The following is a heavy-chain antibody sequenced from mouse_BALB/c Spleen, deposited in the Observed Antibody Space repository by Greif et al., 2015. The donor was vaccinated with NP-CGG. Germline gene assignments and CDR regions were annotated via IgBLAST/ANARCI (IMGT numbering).Heavy chain of an antibody. V-gene: IGHV1-14*01. CDR2: INPYNDGT. J-gene: IGHJ2*01. CDR1: GYTFTSYV. Sequence: EVKLQQSGPELVKPGASGKKSCKASGYTFTSYVMQWVKQKPGQGLEWIGYINPYNDGTKYNERFKGKATLTSDKSSSTAYMELSSLTSEDSAVYYCARGRDYWGQGTTLTVSS. CDR3: ARGRDY.